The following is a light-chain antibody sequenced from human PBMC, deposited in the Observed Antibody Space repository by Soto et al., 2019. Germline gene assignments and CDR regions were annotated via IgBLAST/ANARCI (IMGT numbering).Light chain of an antibody. Sequence: EIVLTQSPGTLSLSPGERATLSCRASQTVSTNYLAWYQQTPGQAPRLLIYGASSRAAGIPDRFIGSGSGTDFTLTISRLEPEDFAVYYCQQFSSYPLTFGGGTKVDIK. CDR1: QTVSTNY. CDR2: GAS. CDR3: QQFSSYPLT. V-gene: IGKV3-20*01. J-gene: IGKJ4*01.